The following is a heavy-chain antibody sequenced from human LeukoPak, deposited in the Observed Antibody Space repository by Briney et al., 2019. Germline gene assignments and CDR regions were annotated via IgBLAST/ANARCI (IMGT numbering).Heavy chain of an antibody. CDR3: ATKGTGNYYYYYGMDV. V-gene: IGHV3-23*01. Sequence: GGSLRLSCAASGFTFSSYAMSWVRQAPGKGLEWVSAISGSGGSTYYADSVKGRFTISRDNSKNTLYLQMNSLRAEDTAVYYCATKGTGNYYYYYGMDVWGQETTVTVSS. D-gene: IGHD7-27*01. J-gene: IGHJ6*02. CDR1: GFTFSSYA. CDR2: ISGSGGST.